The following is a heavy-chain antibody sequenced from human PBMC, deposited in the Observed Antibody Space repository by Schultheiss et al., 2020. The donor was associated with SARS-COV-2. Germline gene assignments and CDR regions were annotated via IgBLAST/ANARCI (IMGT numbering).Heavy chain of an antibody. Sequence: GESLKISCAASGFTFNHYWMNWVRQAPGKGLEWVAIINQDGSEKYYVDSVKGRFIISRDSPKNSLDLQMSGLRAEDTAVYYCARRWNAGFDYWGQGTLVTVSS. J-gene: IGHJ4*02. V-gene: IGHV3-7*01. D-gene: IGHD1-1*01. CDR2: INQDGSEK. CDR1: GFTFNHYW. CDR3: ARRWNAGFDY.